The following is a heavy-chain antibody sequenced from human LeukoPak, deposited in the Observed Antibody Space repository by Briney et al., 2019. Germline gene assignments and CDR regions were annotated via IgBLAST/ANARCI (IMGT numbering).Heavy chain of an antibody. J-gene: IGHJ6*03. CDR2: ISSSSSYI. CDR1: GFTFSDYY. V-gene: IGHV3-11*03. CDR3: AKSRNFYYYFMEV. Sequence: PGGSLRLSCAASGFTFSDYYMSWIRQAPGKGLEWVSSISSSSSYIYYADSVKGRFTISRDNSKNTLYLQMNTLRVEDTALYYSAKSRNFYYYFMEVSGRGTKVTISS.